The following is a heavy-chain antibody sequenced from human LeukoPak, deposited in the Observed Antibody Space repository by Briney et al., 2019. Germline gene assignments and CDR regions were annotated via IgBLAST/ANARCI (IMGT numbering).Heavy chain of an antibody. J-gene: IGHJ4*02. CDR3: ARVGSSSSGDDY. V-gene: IGHV3-7*01. CDR1: GFTFSSFW. D-gene: IGHD6-6*01. CDR2: MNIDGSEK. Sequence: GGSLRLSCAASGFTFSSFWMGWVRQTPGKRLEWVANMNIDGSEKYYADSVKGRFSISRDNARNSVYLQMNSLRVDDTAVYYCARVGSSSSGDDYWGQGTLVTVSS.